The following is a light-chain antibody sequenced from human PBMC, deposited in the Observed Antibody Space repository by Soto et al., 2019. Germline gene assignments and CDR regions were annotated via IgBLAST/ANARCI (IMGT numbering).Light chain of an antibody. V-gene: IGKV3-20*01. J-gene: IGKJ4*01. Sequence: EIVVTQSPGTLSLSPGERATLSCRASQSVSSGYLAWYQQKPGQAPRLLIYDASGRATGIPDRFSGSGSGTDFTLTISRLEPEDFAVYFCQQYGSSPSLTFGGGTRVEIK. CDR3: QQYGSSPSLT. CDR1: QSVSSGY. CDR2: DAS.